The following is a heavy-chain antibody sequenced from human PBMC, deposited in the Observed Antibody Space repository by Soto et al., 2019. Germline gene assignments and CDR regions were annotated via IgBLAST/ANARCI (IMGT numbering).Heavy chain of an antibody. D-gene: IGHD4-17*01. CDR1: GGSFSGYY. CDR2: INHSGST. J-gene: IGHJ5*02. CDR3: ARVSLYAGDYAP. Sequence: SETLSLTCAVYGGSFSGYYWSWVRQPPGKGLEWIGEINHSGSTNYNPSLKSRVTISVDTSKNQFSLKLSSVTAADTAVYYCARVSLYAGDYAPWGQGTLVTVSS. V-gene: IGHV4-34*01.